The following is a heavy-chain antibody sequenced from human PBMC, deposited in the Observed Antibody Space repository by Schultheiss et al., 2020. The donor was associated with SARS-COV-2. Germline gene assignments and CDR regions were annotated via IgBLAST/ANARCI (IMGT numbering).Heavy chain of an antibody. D-gene: IGHD3-22*01. CDR3: ARVVVNTMTGRRTHMDV. CDR2: IYTSGST. V-gene: IGHV4-4*07. J-gene: IGHJ6*02. Sequence: SETLSLTCTVSGGSISSYYWSWIRQPAGKGLEWIGRIYTSGSTNYNPSLKSRVTISVDTSKNQFSLKLSSVTAADTAVYYCARVVVNTMTGRRTHMDVWGQGTTVTVSS. CDR1: GGSISSYY.